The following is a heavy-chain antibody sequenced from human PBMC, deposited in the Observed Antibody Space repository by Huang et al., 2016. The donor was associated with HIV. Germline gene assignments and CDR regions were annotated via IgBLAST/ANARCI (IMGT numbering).Heavy chain of an antibody. CDR1: GYTFTSYG. CDR2: SSAYNGNT. J-gene: IGHJ4*02. CDR3: ARHVNGPLDY. D-gene: IGHD3-10*02. V-gene: IGHV1-18*04. Sequence: QVQLVQSGAEVKKPGASVKVSCKASGYTFTSYGISWVRQAPGQGLAGMGWSSAYNGNTNNAQKRQGRGTMTTDTTTRTAYMGLRSLRSDDTAVYYCARHVNGPLDYWGQGTLVTVSS.